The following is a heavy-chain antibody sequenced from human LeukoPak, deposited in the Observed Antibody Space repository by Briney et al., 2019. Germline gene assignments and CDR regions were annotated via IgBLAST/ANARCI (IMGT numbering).Heavy chain of an antibody. CDR1: GFSFSAYT. CDR3: AKAAVIIGLAAFDT. J-gene: IGHJ3*02. V-gene: IGHV3-23*01. CDR2: INSGGDAT. D-gene: IGHD2-21*01. Sequence: GGSLRLSCAASGFSFSAYTMSWVRQAPGKGPEWVSAINSGGDATSYADSVRGRYTISRDNSKNTLYLQMNSLRAEDTAVYSCAKAAVIIGLAAFDTWGQGAMVTVSS.